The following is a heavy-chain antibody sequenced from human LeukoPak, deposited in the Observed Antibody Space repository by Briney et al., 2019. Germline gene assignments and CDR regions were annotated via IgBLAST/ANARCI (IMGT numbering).Heavy chain of an antibody. CDR2: IYYSGST. CDR1: GGSISSYY. D-gene: IGHD6-13*01. V-gene: IGHV4-59*01. J-gene: IGHJ6*02. CDR3: ARDGGTIAAAGTPWYYGMDV. Sequence: PSETLSLTRTVSGGSISSYYWSWIRQPPGKGLEWIGYIYYSGSTNYNPSLKSRVTISVDTSKNQFSLKLSSVTAADTAVYYCARDGGTIAAAGTPWYYGMDVWGQGTTVTVSS.